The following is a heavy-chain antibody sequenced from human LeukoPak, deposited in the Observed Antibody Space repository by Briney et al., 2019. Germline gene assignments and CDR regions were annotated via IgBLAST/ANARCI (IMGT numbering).Heavy chain of an antibody. CDR3: ARAFSGYCSGGSCYGVPDY. J-gene: IGHJ4*02. D-gene: IGHD2-15*01. V-gene: IGHV1-2*02. CDR2: INPNSGGT. Sequence: ASVKVSCKASGYTFTGYYMHWVRQAPGQGLEWMRWINPNSGGTNYAQKFQGRVTMTRDTSISTAYMELSRLRSDDTAVYYCARAFSGYCSGGSCYGVPDYWGQGTLVTVSS. CDR1: GYTFTGYY.